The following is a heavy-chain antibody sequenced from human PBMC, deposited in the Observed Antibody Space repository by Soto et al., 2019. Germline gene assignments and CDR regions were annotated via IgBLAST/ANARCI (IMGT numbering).Heavy chain of an antibody. CDR1: GGTFSSYT. J-gene: IGHJ6*02. D-gene: IGHD3-10*01. Sequence: RASVRVSCKASGGTFSSYTISWVRQAPVQGLEWMGRIIPILGIANYAQKFQGRVTITADKSTSTAYMELSSLRSEDTAVYYCARGPRITMVRGEKCYYYYGMDVWGQGRRVTVSS. V-gene: IGHV1-69*02. CDR2: IIPILGIA. CDR3: ARGPRITMVRGEKCYYYYGMDV.